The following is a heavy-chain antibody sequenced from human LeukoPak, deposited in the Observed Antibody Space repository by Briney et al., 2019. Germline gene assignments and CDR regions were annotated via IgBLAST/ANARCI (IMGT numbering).Heavy chain of an antibody. CDR2: ISSDGTNK. Sequence: GGSLRLSCAASRFTFRNYAMHWVRQAPGKGLEWVAVISSDGTNKDYADSVKGRFTISRDNSKNTLYLQMNSLRAEDTAVYYCARDLIIGTYYMDVWGKGTTVTVSS. CDR3: ARDLIIGTYYMDV. CDR1: RFTFRNYA. D-gene: IGHD3-10*01. V-gene: IGHV3-30*04. J-gene: IGHJ6*03.